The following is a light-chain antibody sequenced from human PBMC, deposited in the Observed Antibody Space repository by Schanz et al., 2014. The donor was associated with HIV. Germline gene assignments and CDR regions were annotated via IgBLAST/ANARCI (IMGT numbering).Light chain of an antibody. Sequence: EIVLTQSPGTLSLSPGERATLSCRASQTVSSNSLGWYQQKPGQAPRLLIYDASTRATGVPDRFRGSGSGTEFTLTISSLQSEDSAIYYCQQYNNWPSWTFGQGTKVEIK. CDR3: QQYNNWPSWT. J-gene: IGKJ1*01. V-gene: IGKV3-15*01. CDR2: DAS. CDR1: QTVSSN.